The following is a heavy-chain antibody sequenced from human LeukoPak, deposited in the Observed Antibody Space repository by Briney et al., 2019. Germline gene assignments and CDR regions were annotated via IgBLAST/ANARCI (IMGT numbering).Heavy chain of an antibody. V-gene: IGHV1-2*02. D-gene: IGHD6-19*01. J-gene: IGHJ4*02. CDR2: INPNSGVT. CDR3: ARGQQWLEAFDY. CDR1: GYTFTGYY. Sequence: ASVKASCKASGYTFTGYYIHWVRQAPGQGLEWMGWINPNSGVTHYPQKFQGRVTMTRDTSIRTAYMEVSSLRSDDTAVYYCARGQQWLEAFDYWGLGTLVTVSS.